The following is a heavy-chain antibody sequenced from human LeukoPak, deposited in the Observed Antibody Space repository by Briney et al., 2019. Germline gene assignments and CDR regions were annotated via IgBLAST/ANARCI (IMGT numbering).Heavy chain of an antibody. CDR2: IYYSGST. J-gene: IGHJ4*02. Sequence: SETLSLTCTVSGGSISSYYWSWIRQPPGKGLEWIGYIYYSGSTNYNPSLKSRVTISVDTSKSQFSLKLSSVTAADTAVYYCARHLPIFGYHFDYWGQGTLVTVSS. D-gene: IGHD3-3*01. CDR3: ARHLPIFGYHFDY. V-gene: IGHV4-59*08. CDR1: GGSISSYY.